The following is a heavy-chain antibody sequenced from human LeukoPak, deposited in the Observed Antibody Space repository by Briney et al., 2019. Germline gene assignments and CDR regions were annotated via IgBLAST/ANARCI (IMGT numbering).Heavy chain of an antibody. Sequence: SGTLSLTCAVSGGPISGSDWWSWVRQPPGKGLEWIGEIYHSGSTNYNPSLKSRVTISVDKSKNQFSLKLSSVTAADTAVYYCASSPGYSYYDYWGQGTLVTVSS. CDR2: IYHSGST. CDR3: ASSPGYSYYDY. V-gene: IGHV4-4*02. D-gene: IGHD5-18*01. J-gene: IGHJ4*02. CDR1: GGPISGSDW.